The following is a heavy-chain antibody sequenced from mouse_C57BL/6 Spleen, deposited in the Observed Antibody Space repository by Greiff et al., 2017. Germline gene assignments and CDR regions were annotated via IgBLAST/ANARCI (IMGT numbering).Heavy chain of an antibody. V-gene: IGHV1-55*01. D-gene: IGHD3-2*02. CDR2: IYPGSGST. J-gene: IGHJ4*01. CDR3: ARDSSKDAMDY. Sequence: QVQLQQPGAELVKPGASVKMSCKASGYTFTSYWITWVKQRPGQGLEWIGDIYPGSGSTNYNEKFKRKATLTVDTSSSTAYMQLSSLTSEDSAVYYCARDSSKDAMDYWGQGTSVTVSS. CDR1: GYTFTSYW.